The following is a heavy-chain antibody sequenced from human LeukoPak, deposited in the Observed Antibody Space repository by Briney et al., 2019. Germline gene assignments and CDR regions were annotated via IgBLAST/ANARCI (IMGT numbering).Heavy chain of an antibody. CDR1: GFTFSSYS. CDR2: ISSSSSYI. CDR3: ARGPGYSSGYEDY. D-gene: IGHD6-19*01. V-gene: IGHV3-21*01. J-gene: IGHJ4*02. Sequence: KPGGSLRLSCAASGFTFSSYSMNWVRQAPGKGLEWVSSISSSSSYIYYADSVKGRFTISRDNAKNSLYLQVNSLRAEDTAVYYCARGPGYSSGYEDYWGQGTLVTVSS.